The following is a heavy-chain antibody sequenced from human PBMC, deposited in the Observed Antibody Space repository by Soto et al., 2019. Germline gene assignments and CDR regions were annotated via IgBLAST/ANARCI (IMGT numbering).Heavy chain of an antibody. V-gene: IGHV4-4*02. CDR1: GGSISSSHW. J-gene: IGHJ3*01. CDR2: ISHSGTS. CDR3: ARVVLTITRGAFDA. D-gene: IGHD3-9*01. Sequence: QVQLQESGPGLVKPSGTLSLTCAVSGGSISSSHWWTWVRQSPGKGLEYIGEISHSGTSNSNPSLKRRVTLSVDTSKTHFSLPLTSVTAADTAVYYCARVVLTITRGAFDAWGQGTLVIVSS.